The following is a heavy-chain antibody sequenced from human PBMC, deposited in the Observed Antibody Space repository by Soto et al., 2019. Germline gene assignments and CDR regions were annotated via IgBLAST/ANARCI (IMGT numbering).Heavy chain of an antibody. CDR1: GGSISSYY. CDR2: IYYSGSN. Sequence: PSETRSLTCTVSGGSISSYYWSWIRQPPGKGLEWIGYIYYSGSNNYNPSLKSRVTISVDTSKNQFSLKLSSVTAADTAVYYCARDREYCSGGSGYPPWGTDVWGNGKTVTVSS. V-gene: IGHV4-59*01. J-gene: IGHJ6*04. CDR3: ARDREYCSGGSGYPPWGTDV. D-gene: IGHD2-15*01.